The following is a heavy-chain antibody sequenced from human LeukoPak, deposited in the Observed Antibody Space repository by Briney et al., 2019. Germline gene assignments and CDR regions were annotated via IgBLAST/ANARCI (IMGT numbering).Heavy chain of an antibody. CDR1: GYTFSSYG. CDR3: ARGPRTSLTDYYGMDV. CDR2: ISAYNGNT. J-gene: IGHJ6*02. Sequence: ASVKVSCKASGYTFSSYGISWVRQAPGQGLEWLGYISAYNGNTNYAQKVQGRITMTTDTSTSTAYMEMRSLRSDDTAVYYCARGPRTSLTDYYGMDVWGQGTTVTVSS. D-gene: IGHD1-7*01. V-gene: IGHV1-18*01.